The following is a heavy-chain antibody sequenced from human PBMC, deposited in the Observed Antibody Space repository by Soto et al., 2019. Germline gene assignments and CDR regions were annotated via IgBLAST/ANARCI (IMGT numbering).Heavy chain of an antibody. Sequence: SETLSLTCTVSGGSMIAYYWNWMRQPPGKGLQWIGYTYYSGSTTYNPSLKSRVTISVDSSKNQFSLKLDSVTPADTAVYYCARVRGTAGKRYFDYWGPGTLVTVS. CDR3: ARVRGTAGKRYFDY. CDR1: GGSMIAYY. CDR2: TYYSGST. V-gene: IGHV4-59*01. D-gene: IGHD6-13*01. J-gene: IGHJ4*02.